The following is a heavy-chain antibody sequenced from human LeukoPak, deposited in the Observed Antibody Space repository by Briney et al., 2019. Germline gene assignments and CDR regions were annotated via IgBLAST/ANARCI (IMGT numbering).Heavy chain of an antibody. V-gene: IGHV4-4*08. CDR1: GGSISSYY. D-gene: IGHD1-26*01. J-gene: IGHJ6*03. Sequence: SETLSLTCTVSGGSISSYYWSWIRQPPGKGLEWIGYIYTSGSTNYNPSLERRVTMSVDTSKNHFSLRLSSVTAADTAVYYCARYGNYYYYYMDVWGKGTTVTVSS. CDR3: ARYGNYYYYYMDV. CDR2: IYTSGST.